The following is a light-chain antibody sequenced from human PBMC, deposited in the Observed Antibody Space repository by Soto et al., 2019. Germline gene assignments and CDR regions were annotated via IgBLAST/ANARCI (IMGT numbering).Light chain of an antibody. V-gene: IGKV3-11*01. CDR3: QESYSTQYT. J-gene: IGKJ2*01. CDR2: DAS. Sequence: EIVLTQSPATLSLSPGERATLSCRASQSVSSYLAWYQQKPGQAPRLLIYDASNRATGIPARFSGSGSGTDFTLTISSLEPEDFATYYCQESYSTQYTFGQGTKLGI. CDR1: QSVSSY.